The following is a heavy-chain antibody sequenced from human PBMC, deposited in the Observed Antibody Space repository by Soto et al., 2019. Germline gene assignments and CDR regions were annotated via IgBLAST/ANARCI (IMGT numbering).Heavy chain of an antibody. CDR1: GGTFSSYG. D-gene: IGHD1-1*01. J-gene: IGHJ5*02. V-gene: IGHV1-69*01. Sequence: QVQLVQSGAEVKKPGSSVKVSCKASGGTFSSYGVSWVRQTPGHRLEWMGGIIPFFGTTNYAQKFQGRLTITADESTSTAYMEQNRLIPADTAVYFCARAAQTRYDWNDLGNWFDPWGQGTLVTVSS. CDR3: ARAAQTRYDWNDLGNWFDP. CDR2: IIPFFGTT.